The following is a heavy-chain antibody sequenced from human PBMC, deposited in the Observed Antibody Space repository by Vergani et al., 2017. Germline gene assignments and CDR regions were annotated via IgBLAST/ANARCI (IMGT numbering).Heavy chain of an antibody. CDR1: GFTFSAYP. CDR3: ARLSYDTTPYLQGGYDC. J-gene: IGHJ4*02. D-gene: IGHD3-22*01. Sequence: EVQLLQSGGGVIQPGGSVRLSCAASGFTFSAYPMTWVRQAPGKGLEWVSAISARYPSTYYADSVKGRFTISRDNSKNMLYLQMNSLRAEDTAVYYCARLSYDTTPYLQGGYDCWGQATLVSVSS. CDR2: ISARYPST. V-gene: IGHV3-23*01.